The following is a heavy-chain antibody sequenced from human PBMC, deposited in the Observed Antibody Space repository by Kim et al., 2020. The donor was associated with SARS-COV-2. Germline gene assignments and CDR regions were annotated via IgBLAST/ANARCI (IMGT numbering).Heavy chain of an antibody. J-gene: IGHJ6*02. CDR2: IKSKTDGGTT. Sequence: GGSLRLSCAASGFTFSNAWMSWVRQAPGKGLEWVGRIKSKTDGGTTDYAAPVKGRFTISRDDSKNTLYLQMNSLKTEDTAVYYCTTDDILTGYPNYYYYGMDVWGQGTTVTVSS. D-gene: IGHD3-9*01. CDR1: GFTFSNAW. V-gene: IGHV3-15*01. CDR3: TTDDILTGYPNYYYYGMDV.